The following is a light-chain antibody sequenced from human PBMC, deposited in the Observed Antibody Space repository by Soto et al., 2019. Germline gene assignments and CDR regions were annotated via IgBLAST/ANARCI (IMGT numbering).Light chain of an antibody. CDR3: QQYGSSPPT. CDR2: GAS. Sequence: EMVLTQSPGTLSFSPGERATLSWRASQGVSSDSLAWYQQKPGQAPRLLIYGASSRATGIPDRFSGRGSGTDFTLTVSRLEPEDFAVFYCQQYGSSPPTFGQGTKVDIK. CDR1: QGVSSDS. J-gene: IGKJ2*01. V-gene: IGKV3-20*01.